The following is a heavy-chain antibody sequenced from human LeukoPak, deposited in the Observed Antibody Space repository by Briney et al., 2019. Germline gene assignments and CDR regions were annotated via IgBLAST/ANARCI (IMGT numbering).Heavy chain of an antibody. CDR1: VYTFTSYS. CDR3: ARGDDFWGDRDAFDI. J-gene: IGHJ3*02. CDR2: INTYGRYK. Sequence: PGGALRLSCAASVYTFTSYSRHWGRRTPGEGVEWVSSINTYGRYKSYEDSVKGRFTISRDDAKNSLYLQMNSLRVEDTALYYCARGDDFWGDRDAFDIWGQGTMVTVSS. D-gene: IGHD3-3*01. V-gene: IGHV3-21*01.